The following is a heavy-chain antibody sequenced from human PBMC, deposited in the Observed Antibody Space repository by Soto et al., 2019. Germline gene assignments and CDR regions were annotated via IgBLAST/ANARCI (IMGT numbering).Heavy chain of an antibody. D-gene: IGHD2-2*01. CDR3: ARTPIVVVPAVIDY. CDR1: GYTFTSYG. J-gene: IGHJ4*02. CDR2: ISAYNGNT. V-gene: IGHV1-18*04. Sequence: ASVNVSCKASGYTFTSYGISWVRQAPGQGLEWMGWISAYNGNTNYAQKLQGRVTMTTDTSTSTAYMELRSLRSDDTAVYYCARTPIVVVPAVIDYWGQGTLVTVSS.